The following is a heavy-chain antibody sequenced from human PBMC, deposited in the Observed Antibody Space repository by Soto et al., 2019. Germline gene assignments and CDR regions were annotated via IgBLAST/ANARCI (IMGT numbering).Heavy chain of an antibody. V-gene: IGHV3-74*03. Sequence: PGGSLRLSCAASGFTFGSYWMDWVRQAPGKGLEWVSRINGDGRRTTYADSVKGRFTISRDNAKNSLYLQMNSLRAEDTAVYYCAREVAIFGVVPLGMDVWGQGTTVTVSS. D-gene: IGHD3-3*01. CDR1: GFTFGSYW. CDR2: INGDGRRT. J-gene: IGHJ6*02. CDR3: AREVAIFGVVPLGMDV.